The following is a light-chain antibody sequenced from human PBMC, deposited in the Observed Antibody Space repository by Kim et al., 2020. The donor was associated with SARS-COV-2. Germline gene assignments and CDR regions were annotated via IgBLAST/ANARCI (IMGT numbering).Light chain of an antibody. Sequence: EIVLTQSPATLSSSPGESATLSCTASQSVGSYLAWYQHKPGQAPRLLIYDASNRAAGIPARFSGSGSGRDFTLTISSLEPEDFAVYYCQQRMKWPITFGQGTRLEIK. CDR2: DAS. V-gene: IGKV3-11*02. CDR1: QSVGSY. J-gene: IGKJ5*01. CDR3: QQRMKWPIT.